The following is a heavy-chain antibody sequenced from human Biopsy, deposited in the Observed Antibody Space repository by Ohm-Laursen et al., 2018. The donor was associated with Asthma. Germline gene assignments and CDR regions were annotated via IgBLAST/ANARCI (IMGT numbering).Heavy chain of an antibody. V-gene: IGHV1-2*06. CDR2: INPNGGAT. CDR3: ARVQKSPGDRWFDP. J-gene: IGHJ5*02. CDR1: AYTFIGYH. Sequence: GASVKVSCNAFAYTFIGYHLHWVRQAPGEGLEWMGRINPNGGATIYAQKLQGRVTMTRDTSISTAYMELSRLTSDDTAVYYCARVQKSPGDRWFDPWGQGTLVTVSS. D-gene: IGHD7-27*01.